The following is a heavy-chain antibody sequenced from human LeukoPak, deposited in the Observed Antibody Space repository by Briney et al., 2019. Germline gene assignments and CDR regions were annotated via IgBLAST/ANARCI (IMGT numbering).Heavy chain of an antibody. CDR1: GFTFISYG. Sequence: PGGSLRLSCAASGFTFISYGMHWVRQAPGKGLEWVAVISYDGSNKYYADSVKGRFTISRDNSKNTLYLQMNSLRAEDTAVYYCAKDWLSGSNCFDPWGQGTLVTVSS. V-gene: IGHV3-30*18. CDR3: AKDWLSGSNCFDP. J-gene: IGHJ5*02. CDR2: ISYDGSNK. D-gene: IGHD1-1*01.